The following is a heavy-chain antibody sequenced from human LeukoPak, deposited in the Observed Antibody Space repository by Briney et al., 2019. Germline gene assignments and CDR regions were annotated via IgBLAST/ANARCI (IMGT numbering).Heavy chain of an antibody. CDR3: ARENYDFWSGYYFDY. V-gene: IGHV4-38-2*02. D-gene: IGHD3-3*01. CDR1: GYSISSGYY. CDR2: IYYSGST. J-gene: IGHJ4*02. Sequence: PSETLSLTCTVSGYSISSGYYWDWIRQPPGKGLEWIGSIYYSGSTDYNPSLKSRVTISVDTSKNQFSLKLSSVTAADTAVYYCARENYDFWSGYYFDYWGQGTLVTVSS.